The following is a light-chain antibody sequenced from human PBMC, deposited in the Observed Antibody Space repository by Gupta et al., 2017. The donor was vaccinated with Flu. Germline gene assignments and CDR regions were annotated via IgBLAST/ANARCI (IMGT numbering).Light chain of an antibody. V-gene: IGKV1-33*01. CDR1: QDIRNC. CDR3: QHGHSVPFT. Sequence: PSSLSASVGDRVTITCQASQDIRNCLNWYQQKPGTAPRLLIYDASNLQTGVPSRFSGSGSGTDFTFTISGLQPEDIATYYCQHGHSVPFTFGCGTKVEIK. J-gene: IGKJ4*01. CDR2: DAS.